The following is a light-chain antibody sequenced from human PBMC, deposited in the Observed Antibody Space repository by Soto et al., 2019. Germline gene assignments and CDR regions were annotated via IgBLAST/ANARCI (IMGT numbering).Light chain of an antibody. J-gene: IGLJ2*01. V-gene: IGLV4-69*01. CDR1: SGHSSNA. CDR2: INSDGSH. Sequence: QPLLTQSPSASASLGASVKFTCTLSSGHSSNAVAWHQQQPEKGPRFLMKINSDGSHSKGDGIPDRFSGSSSGAERYLTISSLQSEDEADYYCQTWGTGTVVFGGGTKLTV. CDR3: QTWGTGTVV.